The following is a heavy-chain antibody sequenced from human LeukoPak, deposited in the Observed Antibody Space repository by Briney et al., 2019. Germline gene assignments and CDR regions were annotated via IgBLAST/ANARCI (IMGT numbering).Heavy chain of an antibody. J-gene: IGHJ4*02. Sequence: PGGSLRLSCAASGFTFSTYSMNWVRQAPGKGLEWVPYISSSSSTIYYADSVKGRFTISRDNGKNSMYLQMNSLRGEDTAVYSCARSLGWDYWGQGTLVTVSS. CDR1: GFTFSTYS. CDR2: ISSSSSTI. D-gene: IGHD2-2*03. CDR3: ARSLGWDY. V-gene: IGHV3-48*01.